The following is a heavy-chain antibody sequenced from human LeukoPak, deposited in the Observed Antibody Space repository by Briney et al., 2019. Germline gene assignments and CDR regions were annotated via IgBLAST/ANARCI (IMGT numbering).Heavy chain of an antibody. CDR1: GGTFSSYA. Sequence: SVKVSCKASGGTFSSYAISWVRQAPGQGLEWMGGIIPIFGTANYAQKFQGRVTITADESTSTAYMELSSLRSEDTAVYYCARDLYYGSGSYYNFDYWGQGTLATVSS. CDR3: ARDLYYGSGSYYNFDY. CDR2: IIPIFGTA. V-gene: IGHV1-69*01. D-gene: IGHD3-10*01. J-gene: IGHJ4*02.